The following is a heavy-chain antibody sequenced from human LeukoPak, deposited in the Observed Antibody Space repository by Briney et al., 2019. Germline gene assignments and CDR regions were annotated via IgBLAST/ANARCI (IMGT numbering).Heavy chain of an antibody. Sequence: SVRVSCKASGGTFSSYAISWVRQAPGQGLEWMGGIIPIFGTANYAQKFQGRVTITADESTSTAYMELSSLRSEDTAVYYCARSQVRAVAGGDAFDIWGQGTMVTVSS. CDR1: GGTFSSYA. D-gene: IGHD6-19*01. CDR2: IIPIFGTA. CDR3: ARSQVRAVAGGDAFDI. J-gene: IGHJ3*02. V-gene: IGHV1-69*01.